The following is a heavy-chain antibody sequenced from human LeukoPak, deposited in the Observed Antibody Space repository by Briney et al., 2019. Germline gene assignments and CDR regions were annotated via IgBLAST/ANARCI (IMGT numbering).Heavy chain of an antibody. CDR3: ARASSRTVLRFLEWLLDY. Sequence: GRSLRLSCAASGFTVSSNYMSWVPQAPGKGLEWVSVIYSGGSTYYADSVEGRFTISRDNSKNTLCLQMNSLRAEDTAVYYCARASSRTVLRFLEWLLDYWGQGTLVTVSS. V-gene: IGHV3-66*01. CDR1: GFTVSSNY. D-gene: IGHD3-3*01. CDR2: IYSGGST. J-gene: IGHJ4*02.